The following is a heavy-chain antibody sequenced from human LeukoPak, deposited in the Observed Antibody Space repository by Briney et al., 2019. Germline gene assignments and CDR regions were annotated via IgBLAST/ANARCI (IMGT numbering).Heavy chain of an antibody. J-gene: IGHJ4*02. V-gene: IGHV3-49*04. D-gene: IGHD6-19*01. CDR3: TRVRSGSPTFDY. Sequence: GGSLRLSCTASGFTFGDYAMSWVRQAPGKGLEWVGFIRSKAYGGTTEYAASVKGRFTISRDDSKNIAYLQMDSLKTEDTVVYYCTRVRSGSPTFDYWGQGTLVTVSS. CDR1: GFTFGDYA. CDR2: IRSKAYGGTT.